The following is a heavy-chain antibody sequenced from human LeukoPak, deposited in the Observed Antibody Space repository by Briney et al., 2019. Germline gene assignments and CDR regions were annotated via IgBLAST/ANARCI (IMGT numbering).Heavy chain of an antibody. CDR2: INWNGARK. CDR3: ARGYCTGGSCWYFDH. CDR1: GFTFDDYG. J-gene: IGHJ4*02. Sequence: SGGSLRLSCAACGFTFDDYGMRGVRQGGGKGGGWGGGINWNGARKVYADSVKGGLTIYRERGKKSLYLKMDSLRAEDTALYYCARGYCTGGSCWYFDHWGQGTLVTVPS. V-gene: IGHV3-20*04. D-gene: IGHD2-15*01.